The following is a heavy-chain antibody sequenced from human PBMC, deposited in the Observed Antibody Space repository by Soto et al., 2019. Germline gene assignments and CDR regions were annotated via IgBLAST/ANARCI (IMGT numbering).Heavy chain of an antibody. J-gene: IGHJ3*02. V-gene: IGHV4-34*01. D-gene: IGHD4-17*01. CDR1: GGSFSGYY. CDR2: INHSGST. Sequence: QVQLQQWGAGLLKPSETLSLTCAVYGGSFSGYYWSWIRQPPGKGLEWIGEINHSGSTNYNPSLKSRVTXSXDXXKNQFSLKLSSVTAADTVVYYCARVGSTTDDAFDIWGQGTMVTVSS. CDR3: ARVGSTTDDAFDI.